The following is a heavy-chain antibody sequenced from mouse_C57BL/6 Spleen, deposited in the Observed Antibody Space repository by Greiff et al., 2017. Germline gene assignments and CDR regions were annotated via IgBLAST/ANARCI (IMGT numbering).Heavy chain of an antibody. J-gene: IGHJ4*01. D-gene: IGHD2-4*01. CDR3: ARRSSAYYDYYGLSMDY. CDR2: IYIGTGYT. Sequence: EVKLQESGAELVRPGSSVKMSCKTSGYTFTSYGINWVKQRPGQGLEWIGYIYIGTGYTEYNEKFKGKATLTSDTSSSTAYMQLSSLTSEDSAIYFCARRSSAYYDYYGLSMDYWGQGTSVTGSS. CDR1: GYTFTSYG. V-gene: IGHV1-58*01.